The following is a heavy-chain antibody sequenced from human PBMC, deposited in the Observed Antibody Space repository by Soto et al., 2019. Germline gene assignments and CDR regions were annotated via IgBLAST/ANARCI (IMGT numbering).Heavy chain of an antibody. CDR2: VYHNGRT. D-gene: IGHD6-13*01. CDR1: GGSIDNYY. CDR3: AREDRISAPGGIWFHP. J-gene: IGHJ5*02. V-gene: IGHV4-59*01. Sequence: SETLSLTCSVSGGSIDNYYWSWIRQAPGKGLEWIGYVYHNGRTSYNPSLKSRVSISVDRSKNQFSLNLSSVTAADTAVYYCAREDRISAPGGIWFHPWCQGTLVTVSS.